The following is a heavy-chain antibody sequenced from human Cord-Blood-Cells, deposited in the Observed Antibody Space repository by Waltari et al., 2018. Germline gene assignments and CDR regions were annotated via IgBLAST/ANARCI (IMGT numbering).Heavy chain of an antibody. D-gene: IGHD1-20*01. V-gene: IGHV4-34*01. J-gene: IGHJ4*02. CDR2: INHSGST. CDR3: ARAPDNWRDY. CDR1: AGSFSGYY. Sequence: QVQLQQWGAGLLKPSESPPLTCAVYAGSFSGYYWSWIRQPPGKGLKWIGKINHSGSTNYNPSLKSRVTISVDTSKNQFSLKLSSVTAADTAVYYCARAPDNWRDYWGQGTLVTVSS.